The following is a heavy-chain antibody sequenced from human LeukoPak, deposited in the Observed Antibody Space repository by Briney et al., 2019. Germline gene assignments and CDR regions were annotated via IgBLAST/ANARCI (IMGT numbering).Heavy chain of an antibody. D-gene: IGHD2-2*01. Sequence: GGSLRLSCAASGFTFSSYAMSWVRQAPGKGLEWVSAISGRGGNTYYADSVKGRFTISRDNSRDTLYLQMNSLRAEDTALYYCAKDLDYSTCWNYWGQGTLVTVSS. V-gene: IGHV3-23*01. J-gene: IGHJ4*02. CDR2: ISGRGGNT. CDR1: GFTFSSYA. CDR3: AKDLDYSTCWNY.